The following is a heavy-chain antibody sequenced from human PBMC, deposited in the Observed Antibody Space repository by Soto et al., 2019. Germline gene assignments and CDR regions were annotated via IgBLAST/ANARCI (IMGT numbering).Heavy chain of an antibody. J-gene: IGHJ3*01. CDR1: GFSFSTYA. V-gene: IGHV3-30*03. CDR3: ARDLWASDSSNWLFDAIDL. CDR2: ISYDGNNR. Sequence: GGSLRLSCAASGFSFSTYALHWVRHAPGKGLEWVSVISYDGNNRNYADSVKGRFIISRDNSKNTVYLQMNSLRAEDTAVYFCARDLWASDSSNWLFDAIDLWGQGTMVTVSS. D-gene: IGHD6-13*01.